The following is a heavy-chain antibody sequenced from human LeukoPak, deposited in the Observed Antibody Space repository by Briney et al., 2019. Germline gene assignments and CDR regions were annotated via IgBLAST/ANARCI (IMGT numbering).Heavy chain of an antibody. J-gene: IGHJ4*02. CDR1: GYTFTSYA. CDR3: AGSLGYCTSNVCYLKY. V-gene: IGHV1-69*06. CDR2: IIPIFGTA. Sequence: SVKVSCKASGYTFTSYAISWVRQAPGQGLEWMGGIIPIFGTANYAQKFQGRVTITADKSTSTAYMELSSLRSDDTAVYYCAGSLGYCTSNVCYLKYWGQGTLVTVSS. D-gene: IGHD2-8*01.